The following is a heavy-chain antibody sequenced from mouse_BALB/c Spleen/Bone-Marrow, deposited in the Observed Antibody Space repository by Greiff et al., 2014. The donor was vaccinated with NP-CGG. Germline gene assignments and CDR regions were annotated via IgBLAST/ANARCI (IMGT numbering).Heavy chain of an antibody. J-gene: IGHJ4*01. D-gene: IGHD2-14*01. CDR2: ISYGGSYI. CDR3: ARDRGVQGYAMDY. Sequence: EVHLVESGGGLVKPGGSLKLSCAASGFTFSDFYMYWVRQTPEKRLEWVATISYGGSYIYYPDSVKGRFTISRDDAKNNPYLQMSSLKSEDTAMYYCARDRGVQGYAMDYWGQGTSVTVSS. CDR1: GFTFSDFY. V-gene: IGHV5-4*02.